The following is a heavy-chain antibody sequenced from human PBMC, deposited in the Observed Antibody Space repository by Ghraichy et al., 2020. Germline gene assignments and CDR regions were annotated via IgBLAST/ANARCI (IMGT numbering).Heavy chain of an antibody. J-gene: IGHJ4*02. CDR2: INSDGSST. CDR1: GFTFSSYW. Sequence: GALRLSCAASGFTFSSYWMHWVRQAPGKGLVWVSRINSDGSSTSYADSVKGRFTISRDNAKNTLYLQMNSLRAEDTAVYYCARDRGSSWPHFDYWGQGTLVTVSS. CDR3: ARDRGSSWPHFDY. D-gene: IGHD6-13*01. V-gene: IGHV3-74*01.